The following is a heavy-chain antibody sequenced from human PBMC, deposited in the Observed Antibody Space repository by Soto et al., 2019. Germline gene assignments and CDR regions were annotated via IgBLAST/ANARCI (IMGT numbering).Heavy chain of an antibody. Sequence: QVQLQESGPGLVKPSQTLSLTCTVSGGSISSGGYYWNWIRQHPGKGLEWIGYIYYSGSHYYNPSLKIRVTISVDTSKNQCSLKLSSVTAADTAVYYCERMLGATIFDYWGQGTLVTVSS. D-gene: IGHD5-12*01. V-gene: IGHV4-31*03. CDR3: ERMLGATIFDY. CDR1: GGSISSGGYY. J-gene: IGHJ4*02. CDR2: IYYSGSH.